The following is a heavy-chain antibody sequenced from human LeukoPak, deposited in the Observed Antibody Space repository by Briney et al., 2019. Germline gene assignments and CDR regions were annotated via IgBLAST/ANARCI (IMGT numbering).Heavy chain of an antibody. J-gene: IGHJ6*02. V-gene: IGHV4-39*01. D-gene: IGHD6-13*01. CDR1: GGSFSSSSNS. CDR3: ARSYSSSWYDYYYYYGMDV. CDR2: IYYSGTT. Sequence: SETLSLTCTVAGGSFSSSSNSWGWLGQPPGRGREGLGSIYYSGTTYDNPSLKSRVTISVDTSKNQFSLKLSSVTAADTAVYYCARSYSSSWYDYYYYYGMDVWGQGTTVTVSS.